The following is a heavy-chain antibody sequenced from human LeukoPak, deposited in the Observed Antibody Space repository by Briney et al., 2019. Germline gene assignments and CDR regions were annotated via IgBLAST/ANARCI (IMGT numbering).Heavy chain of an antibody. CDR3: ARDFSAAFDI. J-gene: IGHJ3*02. CDR2: IYNTGTT. V-gene: IGHV4-61*01. Sequence: PSETLSLTCTVSGGSISSSSYYWGWIRQPPGKGLEWIGYIYNTGTTNYNPSLKSRVTISLYTSKNQFSLKLSSVTAADTAVYYCARDFSAAFDIWGQGTMVTVSS. D-gene: IGHD2/OR15-2a*01. CDR1: GGSISSSSYY.